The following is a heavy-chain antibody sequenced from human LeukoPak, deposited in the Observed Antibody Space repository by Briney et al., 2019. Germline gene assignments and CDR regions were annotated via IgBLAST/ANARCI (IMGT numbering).Heavy chain of an antibody. Sequence: PVTVSCKASGGTFSSYAISWVRQAPGQGLEWMGGIIPIFGTANYAQKFQGRVTITADKSTSTAYMELSSLRSEDTAVYYCAKRGVACSGGSCYPDAFDIWGQGTMVTVSS. CDR2: IIPIFGTA. CDR1: GGTFSSYA. V-gene: IGHV1-69*06. J-gene: IGHJ3*02. CDR3: AKRGVACSGGSCYPDAFDI. D-gene: IGHD2-15*01.